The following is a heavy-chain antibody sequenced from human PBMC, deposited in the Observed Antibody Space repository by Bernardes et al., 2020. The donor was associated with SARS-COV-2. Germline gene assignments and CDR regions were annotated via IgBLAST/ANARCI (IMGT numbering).Heavy chain of an antibody. D-gene: IGHD3-22*01. CDR1: GFTFSSYA. J-gene: IGHJ4*02. CDR2: ISGSGGSK. Sequence: GGSLRLSCAASGFTFSSYAMSWVRQAPGKGLEWVSAISGSGGSKYYADSVKGRFTISRDNSKNTLYLQMNSLRAEDTAVYYCATDRGITMIVVADFDYWGQGTLVTVSS. V-gene: IGHV3-23*01. CDR3: ATDRGITMIVVADFDY.